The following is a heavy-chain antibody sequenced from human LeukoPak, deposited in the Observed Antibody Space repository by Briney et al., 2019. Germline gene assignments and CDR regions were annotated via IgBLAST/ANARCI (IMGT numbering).Heavy chain of an antibody. CDR3: ATIKRGSIFGYFDF. V-gene: IGHV4-59*11. CDR2: LFDSVNT. CDR1: GGSISSHY. Sequence: PSETLSLTCAVSGGSISSHYWSWIRQPPGKRLEWIAYLFDSVNTKDNPSLQSRLTLSADTSKNQFSLRLSSVTAADTAVYYCATIKRGSIFGYFDFWGQGIKVTVSS. J-gene: IGHJ4*02. D-gene: IGHD5-18*01.